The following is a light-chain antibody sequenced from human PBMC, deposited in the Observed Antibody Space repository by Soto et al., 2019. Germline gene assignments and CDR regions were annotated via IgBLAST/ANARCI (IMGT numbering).Light chain of an antibody. Sequence: DIQMTQSPSSLSASVGDRVTITCRASQGISSYLNWYQQKPGKAPKLLIYAASSFQSGVPSRFSGRGSATDFTPPISSLQPEDFATYYCQQSYSTPPITFGQGTRLEIK. J-gene: IGKJ5*01. CDR3: QQSYSTPPIT. CDR2: AAS. CDR1: QGISSY. V-gene: IGKV1-39*01.